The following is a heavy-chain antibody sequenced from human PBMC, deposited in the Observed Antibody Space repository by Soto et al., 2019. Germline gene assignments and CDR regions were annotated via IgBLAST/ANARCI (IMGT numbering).Heavy chain of an antibody. CDR3: ARVLLWFGANPDTTYNWFDP. Sequence: SETLSLTCTVSGGSISSYYWSWIRQPPGKGLEWIGYIYYSGSTNYNPSLKSRVTISVDTSKNQFSLKLSSVTAADTAVYYCARVLLWFGANPDTTYNWFDPWGQGTLVTVSS. CDR1: GGSISSYY. J-gene: IGHJ5*02. CDR2: IYYSGST. V-gene: IGHV4-59*01. D-gene: IGHD3-10*01.